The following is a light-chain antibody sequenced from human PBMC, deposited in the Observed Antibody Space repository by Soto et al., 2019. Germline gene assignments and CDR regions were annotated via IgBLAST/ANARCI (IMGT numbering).Light chain of an antibody. J-gene: IGLJ2*01. V-gene: IGLV2-8*01. CDR1: SSDVGGYNY. CDR3: SSYGGDNNWGV. CDR2: EVT. Sequence: QSVLTQPPSASGSPGQSVTISCTGTSSDVGGYNYVSWYQQQSGKTPKLIIYEVTKRPSGVPDRFSGSKSGNTASLTVSGLQAEDEADYYCSSYGGDNNWGVFGGGTKVTV.